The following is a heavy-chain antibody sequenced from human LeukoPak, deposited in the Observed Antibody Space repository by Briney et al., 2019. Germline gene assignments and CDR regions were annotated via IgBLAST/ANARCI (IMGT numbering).Heavy chain of an antibody. V-gene: IGHV3-7*01. CDR3: VRDSPGYGAYDFD. CDR1: GFTFSYYW. J-gene: IGHJ4*02. D-gene: IGHD5-12*01. CDR2: IKEDGSAK. Sequence: PGGSLRLSCAASGFTFSYYWMSWVRQAPGKGLEWVANIKEDGSAKYYVDSVKGRFTISRDNAKNSLYLQVNNLSAEDTAVYYCVRDSPGYGAYDFDWGQGTLVTVSS.